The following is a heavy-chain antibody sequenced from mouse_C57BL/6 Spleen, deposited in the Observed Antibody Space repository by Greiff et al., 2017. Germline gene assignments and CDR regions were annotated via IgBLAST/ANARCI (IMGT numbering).Heavy chain of an antibody. CDR1: GFTFSSYA. CDR2: ISDGGSYT. J-gene: IGHJ1*03. Sequence: EVKVVESGGGLVKPGGSLKLSCAASGFTFSSYAMSWVRQTPEKRLEWVATISDGGSYTYYPDNVKGRFTISRDNAKNNLYLQMSHLKSEDTAMYYCARDQANWDYFDVWGTGTTVTVSS. D-gene: IGHD4-1*01. V-gene: IGHV5-4*01. CDR3: ARDQANWDYFDV.